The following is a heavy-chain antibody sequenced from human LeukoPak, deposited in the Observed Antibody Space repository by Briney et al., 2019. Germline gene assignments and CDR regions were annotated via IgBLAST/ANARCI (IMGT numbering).Heavy chain of an antibody. CDR2: IDWDDDK. D-gene: IGHD2-2*01. CDR1: GFSLSTSGMC. CDR3: ARLIVVVPAAMYAFDY. Sequence: SGPALVKPTQTLTLTCTFSGFSLSTSGMCVSWIRQPPGKALEWLARIDWDDDKYCSTSLKTRLTISKDTSKNQVVLTMTNMDPVDTATYYCARLIVVVPAAMYAFDYWGQGTLVTVSS. J-gene: IGHJ4*02. V-gene: IGHV2-70*11.